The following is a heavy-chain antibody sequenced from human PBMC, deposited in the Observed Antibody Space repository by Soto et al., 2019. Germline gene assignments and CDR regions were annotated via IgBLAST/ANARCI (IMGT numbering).Heavy chain of an antibody. CDR2: IIPILGIA. CDR1: GGTFSSYT. J-gene: IGHJ3*02. CDR3: ARERLYYDSPLGGAFDI. V-gene: IGHV1-69*08. D-gene: IGHD3-22*01. Sequence: QVQLVQSGAEVKKPGSSVKVSCKASGGTFSSYTISWVRQAPGQGLEWMGRIIPILGIANYAQKFQGRVTITADKSTSTAYMELSSLRSEDTAVYYCARERLYYDSPLGGAFDIWGQGTMVTVSS.